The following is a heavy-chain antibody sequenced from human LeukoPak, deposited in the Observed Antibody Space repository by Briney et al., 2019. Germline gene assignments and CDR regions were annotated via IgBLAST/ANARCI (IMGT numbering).Heavy chain of an antibody. J-gene: IGHJ4*02. D-gene: IGHD6-6*01. Sequence: SETLSVTCAVYGGSFSGYYWSWIRQPPGKGLEWIGEINHSRSTNYNPSLKSRVTISVDTSKNQFSLKLSSVTAADTAVYYCARGGKNIAARPAPFDYWGQGTLVTVSS. CDR3: ARGGKNIAARPAPFDY. CDR2: INHSRST. CDR1: GGSFSGYY. V-gene: IGHV4-34*01.